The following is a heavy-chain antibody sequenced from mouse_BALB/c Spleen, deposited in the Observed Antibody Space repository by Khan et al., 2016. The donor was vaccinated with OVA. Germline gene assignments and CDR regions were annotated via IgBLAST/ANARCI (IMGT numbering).Heavy chain of an antibody. CDR1: GYSFTGYF. CDR3: ARIYGSDFDY. D-gene: IGHD1-1*01. V-gene: IGHV1-20*02. CDR2: INPHIGET. J-gene: IGHJ2*01. Sequence: VQLQQSGPELVKPGASVKISCKASGYSFTGYFMNWVMQSHGKSLEWIGRINPHIGETFYNPKFKGKATLTVDESSSTAHMKLRSLASEDTAVYYCARIYGSDFDYWGQGTTLTVSS.